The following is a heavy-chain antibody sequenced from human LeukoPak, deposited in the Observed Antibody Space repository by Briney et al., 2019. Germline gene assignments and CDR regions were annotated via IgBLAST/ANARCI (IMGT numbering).Heavy chain of an antibody. CDR2: INAGNGNT. D-gene: IGHD3-10*02. J-gene: IGHJ4*02. CDR3: ARCGVLGDFDY. Sequence: PVASVKVSCKASGYTFTSHALHWVRQAPGQRLEWMGWINAGNGNTKYSQKFQGRVTITTDTSASTAYMELSSLTSEDTAIYFCARCGVLGDFDYWGQGILVAVSS. V-gene: IGHV1-3*01. CDR1: GYTFTSHA.